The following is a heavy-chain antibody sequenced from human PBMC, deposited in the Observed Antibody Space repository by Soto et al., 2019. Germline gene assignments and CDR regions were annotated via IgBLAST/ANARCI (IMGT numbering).Heavy chain of an antibody. CDR1: GFTFSSYS. V-gene: IGHV3-21*01. CDR2: ISSSSSYI. D-gene: IGHD2-15*01. Sequence: PGGSLRLSCAASGFTFSSYSMNWVRQAPGKGLEWVSSISSSSSYIYYADSVKGRFTISRDNAKNSLYLQMNSLRAEDTAVYYCARSSIVVVVAATKVASGMDVWGQGTTVTVSS. CDR3: ARSSIVVVVAATKVASGMDV. J-gene: IGHJ6*02.